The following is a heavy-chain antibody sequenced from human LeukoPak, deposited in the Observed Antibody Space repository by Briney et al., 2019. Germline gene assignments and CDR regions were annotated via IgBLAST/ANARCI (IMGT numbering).Heavy chain of an antibody. CDR2: INPNSGGT. Sequence: ASVKVSCKASGYTFTGYYMHWVRQAPGQGLEWMGWINPNSGGTNYAQKFQGRVTMTRDTSISTAYMELNRLRSDDTAVYYCARPMVRGVIIPRDYYYYMDVWGKGTTVTVSS. V-gene: IGHV1-2*02. CDR3: ARPMVRGVIIPRDYYYYMDV. D-gene: IGHD3-10*01. CDR1: GYTFTGYY. J-gene: IGHJ6*03.